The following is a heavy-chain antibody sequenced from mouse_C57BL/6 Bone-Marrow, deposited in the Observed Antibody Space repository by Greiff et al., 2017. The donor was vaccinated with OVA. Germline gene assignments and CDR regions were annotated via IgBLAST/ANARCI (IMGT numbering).Heavy chain of an antibody. CDR2: IYPGSGNT. V-gene: IGHV1-76*01. J-gene: IGHJ3*01. D-gene: IGHD2-3*01. Sequence: QVQLQQSGAELVRPGASVKLSCKASGYTFTDYYINWVKQRPGQGLEWIARIYPGSGNTYYNEKFKGKATLTAEKSSSTAYMQLSSLTSEDSAVYFCGVGLLRAWFAYWGQGTLVTVSA. CDR3: GVGLLRAWFAY. CDR1: GYTFTDYY.